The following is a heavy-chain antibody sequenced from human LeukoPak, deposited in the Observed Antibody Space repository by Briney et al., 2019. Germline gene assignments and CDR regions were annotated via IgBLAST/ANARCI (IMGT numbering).Heavy chain of an antibody. V-gene: IGHV3-30-3*01. CDR2: ISYDGSNK. CDR1: GFTFSGYP. D-gene: IGHD3-16*01. Sequence: QAGGSLRLSCAASGFTFSGYPIHWVRQAPGKGLEWVAVISYDGSNKYYADSVKGRFTISRDNSKNTLYLQMNSLRAEDTAVYYCARVQYYDYVWGSLVGAHDAFDIWGQGTMVTVSS. J-gene: IGHJ3*02. CDR3: ARVQYYDYVWGSLVGAHDAFDI.